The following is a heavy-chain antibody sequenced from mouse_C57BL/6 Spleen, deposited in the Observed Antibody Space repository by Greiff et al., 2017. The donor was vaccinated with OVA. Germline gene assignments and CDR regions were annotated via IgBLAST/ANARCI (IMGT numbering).Heavy chain of an antibody. Sequence: EVQGVESGEGLVKPGGSLKLSCAASGFTFSSYAMSWVRQTPEKRLEWVAYISSGGDYIYYADTVKGRFTISRDNARNTLYLQMSSLKSDDTAMYYCTRDNGYYLFDYWGQGTTLTVSS. V-gene: IGHV5-9-1*02. D-gene: IGHD2-3*01. J-gene: IGHJ2*01. CDR1: GFTFSSYA. CDR3: TRDNGYYLFDY. CDR2: ISSGGDYI.